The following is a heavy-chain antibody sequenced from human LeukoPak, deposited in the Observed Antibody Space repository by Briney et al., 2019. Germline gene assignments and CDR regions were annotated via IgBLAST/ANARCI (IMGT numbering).Heavy chain of an antibody. Sequence: GGSLRLSCAASGFTFSSYSMNWVRQAPGKGLEWVSSISSSSSYIYYADSVKGRFTISRDNAKNPLYLQMNSLRAEDTAVYYCARDGYYYDSSGYQGVYFQHWGQGTLVTVSS. J-gene: IGHJ1*01. CDR2: ISSSSSYI. V-gene: IGHV3-21*01. CDR1: GFTFSSYS. CDR3: ARDGYYYDSSGYQGVYFQH. D-gene: IGHD3-22*01.